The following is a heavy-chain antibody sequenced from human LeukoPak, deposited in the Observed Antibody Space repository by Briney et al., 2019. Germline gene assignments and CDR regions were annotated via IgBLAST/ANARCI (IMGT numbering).Heavy chain of an antibody. D-gene: IGHD6-19*01. CDR3: AKVSVAGTGGVGDAFDI. CDR1: GFTFSTYG. CDR2: IWFDGSNE. V-gene: IGHV3-30*02. Sequence: PGGSLRLSCATSGFTFSTYGMHWVRQAPGKGLEWVAFIWFDGSNEDYADSVKGRFTISRDNSKNTLYLQMNSLRAEDTAVYYCAKVSVAGTGGVGDAFDIWGQGTMVTVSS. J-gene: IGHJ3*02.